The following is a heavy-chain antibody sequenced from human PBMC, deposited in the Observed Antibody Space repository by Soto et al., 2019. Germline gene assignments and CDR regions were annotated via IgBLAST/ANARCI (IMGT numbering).Heavy chain of an antibody. J-gene: IGHJ4*02. CDR1: GGTFSSSG. CDR3: ARDGIRCSSTSCYDY. CDR2: IIPIFNTT. D-gene: IGHD2-2*01. Sequence: QVQLVQSGAEVKKPGSSVKVSCKTSGGTFSSSGITWVRQAPGQGLEWMGGIIPIFNTTNYAQRFQGRVTITADKSTRTDYRELNSLTSEDTAVYYCARDGIRCSSTSCYDYWGQGTLVTVSS. V-gene: IGHV1-69*06.